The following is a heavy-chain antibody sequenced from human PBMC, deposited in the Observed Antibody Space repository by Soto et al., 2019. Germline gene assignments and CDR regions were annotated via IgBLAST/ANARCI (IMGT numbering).Heavy chain of an antibody. CDR3: ARGSYGAGSDN. V-gene: IGHV4-30-2*01. CDR1: GGSISSGGYS. Sequence: SETLSLTCAVSGGSISSGGYSWSWIRQPPGKGLEWIGYVFHSGSTYYSPSLQSRVTISIDGSKNQFYLELASVTAADTDVYYCARGSYGAGSDNWGQGILVTVSS. CDR2: VFHSGST. D-gene: IGHD3-10*01. J-gene: IGHJ4*02.